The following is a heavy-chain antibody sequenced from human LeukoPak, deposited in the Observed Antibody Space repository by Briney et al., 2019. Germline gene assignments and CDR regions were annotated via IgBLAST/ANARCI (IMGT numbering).Heavy chain of an antibody. CDR2: IWYDGSNK. V-gene: IGHV3-33*01. J-gene: IGHJ3*02. D-gene: IGHD4-17*01. CDR1: GFTFSSYG. CDR3: ARNPPTYGDYVGLAFDI. Sequence: GGSLRLSCAASGFTFSSYGMHWVRQAPGKGLGWVAVIWYDGSNKYYADSVKGRFTISRDNSKNTLYLQMNSLRAEDTAVYYCARNPPTYGDYVGLAFDIWGQGTMVTVSS.